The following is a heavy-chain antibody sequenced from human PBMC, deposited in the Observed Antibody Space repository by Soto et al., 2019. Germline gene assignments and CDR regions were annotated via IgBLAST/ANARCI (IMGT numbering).Heavy chain of an antibody. V-gene: IGHV3-23*01. CDR3: AKGSSSWYYFDS. Sequence: GGSLRLSCAASGFTFTNCIMAWVRQAPGKGLQWVSTITAGGGSTYYAESVKGRFTISRDSSQNKVFLHMNSLRSEDTALYYCAKGSSSWYYFDSWGQGTPVTVSS. CDR1: GFTFTNCI. CDR2: ITAGGGST. J-gene: IGHJ4*02. D-gene: IGHD6-13*01.